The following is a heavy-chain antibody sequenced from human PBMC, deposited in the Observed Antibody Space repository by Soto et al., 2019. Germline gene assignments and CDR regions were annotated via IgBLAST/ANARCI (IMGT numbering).Heavy chain of an antibody. CDR1: GYTLTELS. D-gene: IGHD5-18*01. Sequence: ASVKVSCKVSGYTLTELSMHWVRQAPGKGLEWMGGFDPEDGETIYAQKFRGRVTMTTDTSTTTVYMELTNLRSDDTAVYYCARCIQGDYYYGMDVWGQGTTVTVSS. J-gene: IGHJ6*02. V-gene: IGHV1-24*01. CDR3: ARCIQGDYYYGMDV. CDR2: FDPEDGET.